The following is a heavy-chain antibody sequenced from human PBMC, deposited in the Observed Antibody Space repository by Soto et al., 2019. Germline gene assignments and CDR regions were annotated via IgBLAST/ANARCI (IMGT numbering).Heavy chain of an antibody. CDR3: AKDQGWDYRSGRPNRPAFAI. CDR1: GFTFSSYA. D-gene: IGHD3-10*01. CDR2: ISGSGGSI. V-gene: IGHV3-23*01. J-gene: IGHJ3*02. Sequence: GGSLRLSCAASGFTFSSYAMSWARQAPGKGLEWVSGISGSGGSIYYADSVKGRFTISRDNSKNTLYLQVNSLRAEDTAVYYCAKDQGWDYRSGRPNRPAFAIWGQGTMVTVSS.